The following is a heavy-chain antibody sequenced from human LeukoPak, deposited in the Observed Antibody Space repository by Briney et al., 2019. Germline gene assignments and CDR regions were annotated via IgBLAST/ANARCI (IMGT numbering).Heavy chain of an antibody. J-gene: IGHJ4*02. CDR3: ARTQNDYGDYPDY. Sequence: SETLSLTCTVSGGSISGSSYYWGWIRQPPGKGLEWIGSIYYSGSTYYNPSLKSRVTISVDTSKNQFSLKLSSVTAADTAVYYCARTQNDYGDYPDYWGQGTLVTVSS. V-gene: IGHV4-39*07. D-gene: IGHD4-17*01. CDR2: IYYSGST. CDR1: GGSISGSSYY.